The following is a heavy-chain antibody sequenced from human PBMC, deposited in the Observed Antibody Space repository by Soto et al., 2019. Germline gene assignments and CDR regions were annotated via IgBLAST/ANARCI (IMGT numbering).Heavy chain of an antibody. D-gene: IGHD2-15*01. CDR3: ARRGEYGSGGTCYHFDY. CDR2: MNPNSGNT. Sequence: GASVKVSCKASGYTFTSYDINWVRQATGQGLEWMGWMNPNSGNTGYAQKFQGRVTMTRNTSISTAYMELSSLRSDDTAVYYCARRGEYGSGGTCYHFDYWVQGTLVTVSS. V-gene: IGHV1-8*01. J-gene: IGHJ4*02. CDR1: GYTFTSYD.